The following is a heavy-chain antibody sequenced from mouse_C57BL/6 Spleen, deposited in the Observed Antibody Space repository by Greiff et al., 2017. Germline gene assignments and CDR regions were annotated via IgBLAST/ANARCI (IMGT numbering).Heavy chain of an antibody. CDR1: GYTFTSYW. J-gene: IGHJ2*01. D-gene: IGHD3-2*02. V-gene: IGHV1-74*01. CDR2: IHPSDSDT. CDR3: ARADAAEATPEC. Sequence: VQLQQPGAELVKPGASVKVSCKASGYTFTSYWMHWVKQRPGQGLEWIGRIHPSDSDTNYNQQFKGKATLTVDKSSSTAYMQLSSLTSEDSAVYFCARADAAEATPECWGHGTTLTVSS.